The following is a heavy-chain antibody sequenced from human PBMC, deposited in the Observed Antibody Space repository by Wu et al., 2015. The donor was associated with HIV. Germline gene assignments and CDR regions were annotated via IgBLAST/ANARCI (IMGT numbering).Heavy chain of an antibody. CDR2: MNPNSGNT. Sequence: QVQLVQSGAEVKKPGASVKVSCKASGYTFTSYDINWVRQATGQGLEWMGWMNPNSGNTGYAQKFQGRVTMTRNTSISTAYMELSSLRSEDTAVYYCARGVRRTEITMVRGVIYYFDYWGQGTLVTVSS. J-gene: IGHJ4*02. V-gene: IGHV1-8*01. D-gene: IGHD3-10*01. CDR1: GYTFTSYD. CDR3: ARGVRRTEITMVRGVIYYFDY.